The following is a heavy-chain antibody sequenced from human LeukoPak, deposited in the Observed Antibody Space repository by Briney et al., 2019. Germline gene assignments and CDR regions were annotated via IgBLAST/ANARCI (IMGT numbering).Heavy chain of an antibody. CDR2: ISYNGSNK. CDR3: AKELTTSSGYLHYFDY. V-gene: IGHV3-30*18. Sequence: GGSLRLSCAASGFTLSSYGMHWVRQAPGKGLEWVAVISYNGSNKYYADSVKGRFTISRDNSKNTLYLQMNSLRAEDTAVYYCAKELTTSSGYLHYFDYWGQGTLVTVSS. CDR1: GFTLSSYG. D-gene: IGHD6-13*01. J-gene: IGHJ4*02.